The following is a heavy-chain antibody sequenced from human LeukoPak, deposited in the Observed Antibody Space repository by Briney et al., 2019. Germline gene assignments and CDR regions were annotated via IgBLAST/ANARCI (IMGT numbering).Heavy chain of an antibody. CDR1: GYTFNPYD. CDR3: TRVGYGVSYLDY. CDR2: ISLYNGDT. D-gene: IGHD4-17*01. J-gene: IGHJ4*02. V-gene: IGHV1-18*01. Sequence: ASVKVPCKASGYTFNPYDISWVRQAPAHALEGMGWISLYNGDTNYAQKLQGRLTMTTDTAPSTAYLELRRLSSDDTAGDYCTRVGYGVSYLDYWGQGTLVSVSS.